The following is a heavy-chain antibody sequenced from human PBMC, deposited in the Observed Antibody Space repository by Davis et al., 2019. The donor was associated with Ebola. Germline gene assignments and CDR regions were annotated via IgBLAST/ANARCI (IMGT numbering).Heavy chain of an antibody. V-gene: IGHV4-4*02. J-gene: IGHJ5*02. CDR1: GGSISSSNW. D-gene: IGHD6-19*01. CDR3: ARNIRDRWAVAGVNWFDP. Sequence: MPSETLSLTCAVSGGSISSSNWWSWVRPPPGKGLEWIGEIYRSGRTNYNPSLKSRVTISVDTSKNQFSLKLSSVTAAETAVYYCARNIRDRWAVAGVNWFDPWGQGTLVTVSS. CDR2: IYRSGRT.